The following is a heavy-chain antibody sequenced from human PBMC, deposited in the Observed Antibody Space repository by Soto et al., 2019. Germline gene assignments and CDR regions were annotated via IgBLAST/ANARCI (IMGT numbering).Heavy chain of an antibody. CDR1: GGSITGDYF. CDR3: ARVSTDFRFFDWSTEQDHYYHGMDV. D-gene: IGHD3-9*01. Sequence: QVQLQESGPGLVKPSQTLSLTCTVSGGSITGDYFWSWVRQHPDKGLEWIGHIHHSGSTSYKPSLLSRLRISVDTSKNQFSLKMTSVTAADTALYYCARVSTDFRFFDWSTEQDHYYHGMDVWGEGTKVTVSP. J-gene: IGHJ6*04. V-gene: IGHV4-31*03. CDR2: IHHSGST.